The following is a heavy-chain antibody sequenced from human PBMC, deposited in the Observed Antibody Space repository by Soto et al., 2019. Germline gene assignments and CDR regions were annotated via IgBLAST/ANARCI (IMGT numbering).Heavy chain of an antibody. J-gene: IGHJ4*02. CDR2: IWYDGNNE. CDR1: GFTFRSHTIYA. V-gene: IGHV3-33*01. Sequence: QVQLVESGGGVVQPGGSLRLSCVASGFTFRSHTIYAMHWVRQGPRKGLEGVAVIWYDGNNEFYTDSVKGRFTFSRDNSKNTLYLQMTSLRAEDTAVYYCVRGRLQLGKVSWTSHFDRWGQGTLVTVSS. D-gene: IGHD3-16*02. CDR3: VRGRLQLGKVSWTSHFDR.